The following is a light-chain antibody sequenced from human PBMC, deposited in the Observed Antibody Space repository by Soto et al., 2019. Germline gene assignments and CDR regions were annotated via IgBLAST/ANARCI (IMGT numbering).Light chain of an antibody. V-gene: IGKV3-15*01. CDR3: QQSAKRWK. CDR2: AAS. J-gene: IGKJ1*01. Sequence: IVYKNWPGTRRLRPGGRASLSCRASQSISIYLAWYQQRPGQSPRLLIYAASDRATGVPARFSGSGSGTEFTLTINRLKSEDFAVYYCQQSAKRWKLGQGTKVDIK. CDR1: QSISIY.